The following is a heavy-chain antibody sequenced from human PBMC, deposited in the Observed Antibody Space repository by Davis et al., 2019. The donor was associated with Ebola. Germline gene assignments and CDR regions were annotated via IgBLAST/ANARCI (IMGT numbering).Heavy chain of an antibody. CDR1: GYTFTSYP. J-gene: IGHJ4*02. CDR3: ARDPSGWYYFDY. CDR2: INAGNGNT. D-gene: IGHD6-19*01. V-gene: IGHV1-3*01. Sequence: AASVKVSCKASGYTFTSYPMHWVRQAPGQRLEWMGWINAGNGNTKYSQKFQDRVTITRDTSASTAYMELSSLRSEDTAVYYCARDPSGWYYFDYWGQGTLVTVSS.